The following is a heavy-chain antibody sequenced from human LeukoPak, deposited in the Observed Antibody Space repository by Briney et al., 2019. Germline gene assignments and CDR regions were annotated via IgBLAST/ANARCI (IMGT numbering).Heavy chain of an antibody. D-gene: IGHD5/OR15-5a*01. CDR1: GGSISTSSFY. V-gene: IGHV4-39*01. CDR2: MYYSGST. Sequence: SETLSLTCTVSGGSISTSSFYWGWIRQPPGKGLEWIGSMYYSGSTYYNPSLKSRVTISVDTSKNQFSLRLSSVTAADTAVYYCARASGLRRVAWYFDLWGRGTLVAVSS. J-gene: IGHJ2*01. CDR3: ARASGLRRVAWYFDL.